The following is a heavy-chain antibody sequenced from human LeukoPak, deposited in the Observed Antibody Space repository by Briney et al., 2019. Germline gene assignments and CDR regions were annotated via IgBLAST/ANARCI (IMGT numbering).Heavy chain of an antibody. D-gene: IGHD3-10*01. CDR3: ARCPSYYLFDY. Sequence: PSETLSLTCAVYGGSFSGYYWSWIRQPPGKGLEWIGEINHSGSTNYNPPLKSRVTISVDTSKNQFSLKLSSVTAADTAVYYCARCPSYYLFDYWGQGTLVTVSS. CDR1: GGSFSGYY. J-gene: IGHJ4*02. CDR2: INHSGST. V-gene: IGHV4-34*01.